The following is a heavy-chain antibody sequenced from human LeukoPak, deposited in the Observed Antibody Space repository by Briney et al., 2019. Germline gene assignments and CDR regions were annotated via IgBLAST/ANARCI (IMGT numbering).Heavy chain of an antibody. CDR1: GGSISSGSYY. D-gene: IGHD2-2*01. Sequence: SETLSLTCTVSGGSISSGSYYWSWIRQPAGKGLESIGRIYTSGSTNYNPSLKSRVTISVDTSKNQFSLKLSSVTAADTAVYYCARVSIVVVPAARPNYYYMDVWGKGTTVTVSS. V-gene: IGHV4-61*02. CDR2: IYTSGST. J-gene: IGHJ6*03. CDR3: ARVSIVVVPAARPNYYYMDV.